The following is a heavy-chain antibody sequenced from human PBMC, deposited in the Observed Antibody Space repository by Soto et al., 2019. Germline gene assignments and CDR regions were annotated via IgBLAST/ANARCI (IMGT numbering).Heavy chain of an antibody. V-gene: IGHV3-21*01. CDR2: ISSSSSYI. D-gene: IGHD7-27*01. CDR1: GFTFSSYS. Sequence: GGSLRLSCAASGFTFSSYSMNWVRQAPGKGLEWVSSISSSSSYIYYADSVKGRFTISRDNAKNSLYLQMNSLRAEDTAVYYCVRDKPGDDAFDIWGQGTMVTVSS. J-gene: IGHJ3*02. CDR3: VRDKPGDDAFDI.